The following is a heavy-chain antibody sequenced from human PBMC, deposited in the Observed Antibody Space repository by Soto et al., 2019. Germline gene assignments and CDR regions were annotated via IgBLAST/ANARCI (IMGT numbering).Heavy chain of an antibody. CDR2: IYYSGST. V-gene: IGHV4-39*01. CDR1: GGSISSSSYC. CDR3: ARVDYSGYDFGPHYYDYHAMDV. Sequence: LETLSLTCPVSGGSISSSSYCWGWIRQPPGKGLEWIGSIYYSGSTYYNPSLKSRVTISVDTSKNQFSLKLSSVTAADTAVYYCARVDYSGYDFGPHYYDYHAMDVWGQGTTVTVSS. J-gene: IGHJ6*02. D-gene: IGHD5-12*01.